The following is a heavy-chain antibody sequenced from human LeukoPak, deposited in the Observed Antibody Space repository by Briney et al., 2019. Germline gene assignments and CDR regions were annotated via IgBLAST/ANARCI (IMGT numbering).Heavy chain of an antibody. V-gene: IGHV3-23*01. CDR1: GFTFSSYA. Sequence: GGSLRLSCAASGFTFSSYAMSWVRQAPGMGLEWVSVITDSGGRTYYADSVKGRFTISRDNSKNTLYLQMKSLRAEDTAVYYCAKDLVPSAVETPFDYWGQGTLVTVSS. CDR3: AKDLVPSAVETPFDY. J-gene: IGHJ4*02. D-gene: IGHD4-23*01. CDR2: ITDSGGRT.